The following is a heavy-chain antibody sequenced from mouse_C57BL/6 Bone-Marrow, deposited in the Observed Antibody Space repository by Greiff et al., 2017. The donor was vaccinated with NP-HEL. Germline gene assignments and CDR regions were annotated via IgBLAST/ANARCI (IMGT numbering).Heavy chain of an antibody. CDR1: GYTFTSYG. CDR3: EREADSNFDYYAMDY. D-gene: IGHD2-5*01. J-gene: IGHJ4*01. CDR2: IYIGNGYT. V-gene: IGHV1-58*01. Sequence: EVQLQQSGAELVRPGSSVKMSCKTSGYTFTSYGINWVKQRPGQGLEWIGYIYIGNGYTEYTEKFKGKATLTSDTSSSTAYMQLSSLTSEDSAIYFCEREADSNFDYYAMDYGGQGTSVTVSS.